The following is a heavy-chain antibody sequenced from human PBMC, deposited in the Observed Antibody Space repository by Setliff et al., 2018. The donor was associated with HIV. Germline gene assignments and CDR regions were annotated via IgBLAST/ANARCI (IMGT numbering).Heavy chain of an antibody. J-gene: IGHJ4*02. CDR3: ARDRGGSWTFDH. Sequence: ASVKVSCKTSGYIFTSQHLHWVRQAPGQGLEWMGFIYPNEIMAHYAQKFQDRVALTRDTSTGTVYMELRSLRSEDTAVYYCARDRGGSWTFDHWGQGTLVTVSS. CDR2: IYPNEIMA. D-gene: IGHD2-15*01. V-gene: IGHV1-46*01. CDR1: GYIFTSQH.